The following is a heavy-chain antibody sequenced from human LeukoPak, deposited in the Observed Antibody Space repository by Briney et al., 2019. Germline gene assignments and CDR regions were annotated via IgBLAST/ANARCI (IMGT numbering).Heavy chain of an antibody. CDR1: GGSISSYY. Sequence: SETLSLTCTVSGGSISSYYWSWIRQPPGNGLEWIGYIYYSGSTNYNPSLKSRVTISVDTSKNQFSLKLSSVTAADTAVYYCARLGYYDSSGYSYWGQGTLVTVSS. CDR2: IYYSGST. J-gene: IGHJ4*02. D-gene: IGHD3-22*01. CDR3: ARLGYYDSSGYSY. V-gene: IGHV4-59*08.